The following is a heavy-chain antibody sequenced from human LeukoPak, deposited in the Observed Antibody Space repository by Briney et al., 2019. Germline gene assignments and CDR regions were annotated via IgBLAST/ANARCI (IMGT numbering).Heavy chain of an antibody. Sequence: GGSLRLSCAVSGFTFSSYSMNWVRQAPGKGLEWVSSISSSSSYIYYADSLKGRFTISRDNAKKSVYLQMNSLRAEDTAVYYCARGALDAATPFDSWGQGTLVTVSS. CDR3: ARGALDAATPFDS. CDR1: GFTFSSYS. D-gene: IGHD2-15*01. V-gene: IGHV3-21*01. CDR2: ISSSSSYI. J-gene: IGHJ5*01.